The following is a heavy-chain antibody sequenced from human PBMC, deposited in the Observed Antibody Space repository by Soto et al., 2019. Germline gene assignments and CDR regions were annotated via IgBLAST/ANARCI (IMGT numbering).Heavy chain of an antibody. CDR2: IIPMFGIA. Sequence: QVQLVQSGAEVKKPGSSVKVSCKGSGGTFNRYTITWVRQAPGQGLEWMGRIIPMFGIASYAQNFKGRVTITADKSTSTAYMELSSLRSEDTAVYYCSRDSGRSDGVPAAISAMDVLGQGTTVTVSS. CDR1: GGTFNRYT. J-gene: IGHJ6*02. CDR3: SRDSGRSDGVPAAISAMDV. V-gene: IGHV1-69*08. D-gene: IGHD2-2*01.